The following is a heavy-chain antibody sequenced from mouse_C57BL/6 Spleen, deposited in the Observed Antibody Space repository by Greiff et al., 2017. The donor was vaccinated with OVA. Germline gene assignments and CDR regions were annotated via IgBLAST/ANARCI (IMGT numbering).Heavy chain of an antibody. Sequence: EVKLMESGGGLVQPKGSLKLSCAASGFSFNTYAMNWVRQAPGKGLEWVARIRSKSNNYATYYADSVKDRFNISRDDSESMLYLQMNNLKTEDTAMYYCVTDYGSTLYWYFDVWGTGTTVTVSS. CDR3: VTDYGSTLYWYFDV. J-gene: IGHJ1*03. CDR2: IRSKSNNYAT. V-gene: IGHV10-1*01. D-gene: IGHD1-1*01. CDR1: GFSFNTYA.